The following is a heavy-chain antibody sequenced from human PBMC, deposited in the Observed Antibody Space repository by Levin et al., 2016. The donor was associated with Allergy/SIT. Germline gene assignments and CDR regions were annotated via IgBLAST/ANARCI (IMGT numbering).Heavy chain of an antibody. Sequence: ETLSLTCAASGFAFSGSAIHWVRQASGKRLEWVGRIRSNGYNYATAYTASMKGRFTISRDDSKTTAFLQMNSLKTEDTAVYYCVKYYDGSGTLDSWGQGTLVTVSS. V-gene: IGHV3-73*01. CDR3: VKYYDGSGTLDS. CDR2: IRSNGYNYAT. CDR1: GFAFSGSA. D-gene: IGHD3-22*01. J-gene: IGHJ4*02.